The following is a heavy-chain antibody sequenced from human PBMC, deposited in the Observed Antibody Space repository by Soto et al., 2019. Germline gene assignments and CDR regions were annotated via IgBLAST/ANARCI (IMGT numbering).Heavy chain of an antibody. CDR2: IWFDGSSQ. V-gene: IGHV3-33*01. Sequence: QVQLVESGGGVVQPGRSLRLSCASSGFTFSRYGMHWVRQAPGKGLEWVGVIWFDGSSQFYADSVKGRFTFSRDNSKNTLYLQMNSLRAEDTAVYYCARDRLQQLGPPYAYYYMDVWGKGTTVNVSS. D-gene: IGHD6-13*01. CDR3: ARDRLQQLGPPYAYYYMDV. CDR1: GFTFSRYG. J-gene: IGHJ6*03.